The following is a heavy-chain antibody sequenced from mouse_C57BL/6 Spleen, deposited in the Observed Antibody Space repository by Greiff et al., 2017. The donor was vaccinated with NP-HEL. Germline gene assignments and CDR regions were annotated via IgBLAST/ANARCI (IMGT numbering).Heavy chain of an antibody. J-gene: IGHJ4*01. CDR1: GYTFTDYN. CDR3: ARRSGSSGPYAMDY. CDR2: INPNNGGT. V-gene: IGHV1-18*01. D-gene: IGHD1-1*01. Sequence: EVQGVESGPELVKPGASVKIPCKASGYTFTDYNMDWVKQSHGKSLEWIGDINPNNGGTIYNQKFKGKATLTVDKSSSTAYMELRSLTSEDTAVYYCARRSGSSGPYAMDYWGQGTSVTVSS.